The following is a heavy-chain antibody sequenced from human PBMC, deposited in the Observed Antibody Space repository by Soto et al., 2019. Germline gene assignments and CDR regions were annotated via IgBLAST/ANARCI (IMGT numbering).Heavy chain of an antibody. CDR3: AKRGVYKPDY. V-gene: IGHV3-23*01. J-gene: IGHJ4*02. Sequence: GGSLRLSCSASGFTFASYTMNWVRQAPGKGLECVSSISGSGGNTYYADSVKGRFTISRDNSKNTLYLQMTSPRVDDTAVYYCAKRGVYKPDYWGQGTLVTVSS. CDR2: ISGSGGNT. D-gene: IGHD1-1*01. CDR1: GFTFASYT.